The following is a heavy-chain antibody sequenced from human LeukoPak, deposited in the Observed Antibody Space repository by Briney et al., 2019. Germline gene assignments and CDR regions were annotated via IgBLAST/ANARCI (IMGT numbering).Heavy chain of an antibody. CDR1: GGSISSSNW. CDR2: IYHSGST. Sequence: SETLSLTCAVSGGSISSSNWWSWVRQPPGQGLEWIGEIYHSGSTNYNPSLKSRVTISVDKSKNQFSLKLSSVTAADTAVYYCARSLRIWNDVPFDYWGQGTLVTVSS. CDR3: ARSLRIWNDVPFDY. D-gene: IGHD1-1*01. V-gene: IGHV4-4*02. J-gene: IGHJ4*02.